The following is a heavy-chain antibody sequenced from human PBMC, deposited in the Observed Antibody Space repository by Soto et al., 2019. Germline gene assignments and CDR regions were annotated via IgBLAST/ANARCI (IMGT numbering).Heavy chain of an antibody. V-gene: IGHV4-30-2*01. Sequence: QVQLQQSGSGLVKPSQTLSLTCAVSGDSIRSGAYSWTWIRQPPGKGLEWIGSIDHSGSTYYNPSLKTRVTILVDRSKYQFSLSLISLSAADTAVYYCARAVPAAPPPHSYYYIMDVCGQGTTVTVSS. CDR1: GDSIRSGAYS. CDR3: ARAVPAAPPPHSYYYIMDV. CDR2: IDHSGST. J-gene: IGHJ6*02. D-gene: IGHD2-2*01.